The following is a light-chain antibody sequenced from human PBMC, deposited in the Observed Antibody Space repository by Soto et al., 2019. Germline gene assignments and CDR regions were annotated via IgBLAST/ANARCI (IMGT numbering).Light chain of an antibody. CDR3: QQYNAYPLT. J-gene: IGKJ4*01. V-gene: IGKV1-5*03. CDR2: KAS. Sequence: DIQMTQSPSTLSASVGDRVTITCRASQSISTWLAWYQQKPGKAPKLLIYKASNLEGGVPSRFSGSGSGTEFTITISGLQPDDFATYYRQQYNAYPLTFGGGTKVDIK. CDR1: QSISTW.